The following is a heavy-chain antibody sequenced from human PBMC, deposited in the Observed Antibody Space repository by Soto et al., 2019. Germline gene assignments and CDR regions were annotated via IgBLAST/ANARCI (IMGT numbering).Heavy chain of an antibody. CDR2: ISYDGNNK. CDR1: GFTFSSYA. D-gene: IGHD3-22*01. V-gene: IGHV3-30-3*01. Sequence: QVELVESGGGVVQPGRSLRLSCAASGFTFSSYAMHWVRQAPGKGLEWVAVISYDGNNKFYADSVKGRFTISRENSXXTLYLQMNSLRAEDTAVYYCARGSGPLVVIANPDYWGQGTLVTVSS. CDR3: ARGSGPLVVIANPDY. J-gene: IGHJ4*02.